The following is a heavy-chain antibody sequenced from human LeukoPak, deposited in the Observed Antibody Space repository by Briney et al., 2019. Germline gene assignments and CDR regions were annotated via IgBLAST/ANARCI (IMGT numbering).Heavy chain of an antibody. CDR2: IYYSGST. D-gene: IGHD3-10*02. V-gene: IGHV4-31*03. CDR3: ARVPVVPGLDY. J-gene: IGHJ4*02. CDR1: GGSISSGGYY. Sequence: NPSETLSLTCTVSGGSISSGGYYWSWIRQHPGKGLEWIGYIYYSGSTYYNPSLKSRVTISVDTSKNQFSLKLSSVTAADTAVYYCARVPVVPGLDYWGQGTLVTVSS.